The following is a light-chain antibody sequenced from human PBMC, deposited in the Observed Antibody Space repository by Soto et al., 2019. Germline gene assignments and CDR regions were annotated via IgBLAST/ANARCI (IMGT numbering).Light chain of an antibody. V-gene: IGLV1-40*01. CDR3: QSYDNSLSGWV. CDR1: SSNIGANYA. CDR2: VNS. J-gene: IGLJ3*02. Sequence: QSVLTQPPSVSGAPGQRVTISCTGNSSNIGANYAVHWYQQFPGTAPKLLIYVNSNRPSGVPDRFSASKSGTSASLAITGLKSEDEAEYYCQSYDNSLSGWVFGGGTKVTVL.